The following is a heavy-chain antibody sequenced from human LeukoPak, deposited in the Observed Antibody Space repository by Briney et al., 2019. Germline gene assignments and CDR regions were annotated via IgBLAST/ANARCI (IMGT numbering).Heavy chain of an antibody. D-gene: IGHD3-10*01. Sequence: PSETLSLTCAVYGGSFSGYYWSWIRQPPGKGLEWIGEINHSGSTNYNPSLKSRVTISVDTSKNQFSLKLSSVTAADTAVYYCARLDGSGSYFYYMDVWGKGTTVTISS. CDR3: ARLDGSGSYFYYMDV. CDR2: INHSGST. CDR1: GGSFSGYY. V-gene: IGHV4-34*01. J-gene: IGHJ6*03.